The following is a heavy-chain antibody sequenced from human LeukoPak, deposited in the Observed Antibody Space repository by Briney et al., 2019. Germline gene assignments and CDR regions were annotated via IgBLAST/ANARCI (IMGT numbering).Heavy chain of an antibody. CDR3: AKELGGYCSSTSCYYYYGMDV. D-gene: IGHD2-2*03. CDR2: ISYDGSTK. Sequence: GGTLRLSCAASGFTFSSYGMHWVRQAPGKGLEWVVVISYDGSTKYNADSAKRRFTISRDNSKNTLYRQMNSLRAEDTAVYYCAKELGGYCSSTSCYYYYGMDVWGQGTTVTGSS. V-gene: IGHV3-30*18. CDR1: GFTFSSYG. J-gene: IGHJ6*02.